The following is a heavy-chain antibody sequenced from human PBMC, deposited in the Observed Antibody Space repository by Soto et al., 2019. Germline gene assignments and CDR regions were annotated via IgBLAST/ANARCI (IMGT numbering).Heavy chain of an antibody. CDR1: GGTFSSYA. CDR3: ARDTAGRGWFDP. J-gene: IGHJ5*02. CDR2: IIPIFGTA. V-gene: IGHV1-69*13. Sequence: SVKVSCKASGGTFSSYAISWVRQAPGQGLEWMGGIIPIFGTANYAQKFQGRVTITADESTSTAYMELSSLRSEDTAVYYCARDTAGRGWFDPWGQGTLVTVSS. D-gene: IGHD5-18*01.